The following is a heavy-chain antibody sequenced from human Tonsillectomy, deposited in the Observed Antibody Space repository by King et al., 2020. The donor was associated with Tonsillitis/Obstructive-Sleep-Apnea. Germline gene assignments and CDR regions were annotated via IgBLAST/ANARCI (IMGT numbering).Heavy chain of an antibody. CDR1: GGSFSGYY. CDR2: INHSGST. CDR3: ARGPLMGSSADYYYYYMDV. D-gene: IGHD6-6*01. Sequence: VPLQQWGAGLLKPSETLSLTCAVYGGSFSGYYWSWIRQPPGKGLEWIGEINHSGSTNYNPSLKSRVTISVDTSKNQFSLKLSSVTAADTAVYYCARGPLMGSSADYYYYYMDVWGKGTTVTVSS. V-gene: IGHV4-34*01. J-gene: IGHJ6*03.